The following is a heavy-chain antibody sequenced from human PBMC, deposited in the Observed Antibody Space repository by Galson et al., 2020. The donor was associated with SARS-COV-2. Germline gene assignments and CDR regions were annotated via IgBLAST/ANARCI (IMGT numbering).Heavy chain of an antibody. V-gene: IGHV4-31*03. CDR3: ARVTTMIVVVRGWYFDL. CDR1: GGSISSGGYY. D-gene: IGHD3-22*01. Sequence: SQTLSLTCTVSGGSISSGGYYWSWIRQHPGKGLEWIGYIYYSGSTYYNQSLKSRVTISVDTSKNQFSLKLSSVTAADTAVYYCARVTTMIVVVRGWYFDLWGRGTLVTVSS. J-gene: IGHJ2*01. CDR2: IYYSGST.